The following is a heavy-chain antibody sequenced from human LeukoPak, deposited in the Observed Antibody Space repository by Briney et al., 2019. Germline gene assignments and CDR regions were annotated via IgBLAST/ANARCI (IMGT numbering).Heavy chain of an antibody. D-gene: IGHD2-2*01. Sequence: ASVKVSCKVSGYTLTELSMHWVRQAPGKGLEWMGGFDPEDGETIYAQKFQGRVTMTEDTSTDTAYMELSSLRSEDTAVHYCATAHSIVVVPAAMEGFDYWGQGTLVTVSS. CDR3: ATAHSIVVVPAAMEGFDY. CDR2: FDPEDGET. V-gene: IGHV1-24*01. J-gene: IGHJ4*02. CDR1: GYTLTELS.